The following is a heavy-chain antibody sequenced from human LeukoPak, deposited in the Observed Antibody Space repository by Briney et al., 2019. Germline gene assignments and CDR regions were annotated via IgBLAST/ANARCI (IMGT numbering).Heavy chain of an antibody. CDR3: ARDFSCSSTVYYYYYMDV. CDR1: GGSISSRPYY. CDR2: ISYSGTT. D-gene: IGHD6-6*01. J-gene: IGHJ6*03. V-gene: IGHV4-39*07. Sequence: SETLSLTCTVSGGSISSRPYYWGWVRQPPGKGLEWIGTISYSGTTYYSPSLKSRVTISLDTSKNQFSLKLSSVTAADTAIYYCARDFSCSSTVYYYYYMDVWGKGTTVTVSS.